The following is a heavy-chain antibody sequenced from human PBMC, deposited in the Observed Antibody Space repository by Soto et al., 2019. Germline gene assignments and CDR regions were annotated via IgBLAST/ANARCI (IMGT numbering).Heavy chain of an antibody. CDR1: GFTVSSNY. Sequence: EVQLVESGGGLVQPGGSLRLSCAASGFTVSSNYMSWVRQAPGKGLEWVSVIYSGCSTYYADSVKGRFTISRDNSNNTLYLHMNSLRAEDTAVYYCAIGSSSFGGIAYWGQGTLVTVSS. D-gene: IGHD6-13*01. J-gene: IGHJ4*02. CDR2: IYSGCST. CDR3: AIGSSSFGGIAY. V-gene: IGHV3-66*01.